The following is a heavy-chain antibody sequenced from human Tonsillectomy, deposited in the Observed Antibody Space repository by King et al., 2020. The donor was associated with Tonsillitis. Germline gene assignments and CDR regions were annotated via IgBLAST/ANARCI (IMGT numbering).Heavy chain of an antibody. CDR3: ARPLRNYRHGMDV. CDR2: IKSGGSDT. Sequence: VQLVESGGGLVKPGGSLRLACSGSGFTFSSYNFHWVRQAPGKGLEWLSYIKSGGSDTDYAGSVKGRFTVSRDNAKNSLYLQMSSLRADDTAIYYCARPLRNYRHGMDVWGQGTTVTVSS. V-gene: IGHV3-21*06. J-gene: IGHJ6*02. CDR1: GFTFSSYN. D-gene: IGHD1-1*01.